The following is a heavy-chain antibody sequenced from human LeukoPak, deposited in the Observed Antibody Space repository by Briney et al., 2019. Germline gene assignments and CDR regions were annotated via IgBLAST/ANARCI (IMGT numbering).Heavy chain of an antibody. CDR1: GFTFDDYA. Sequence: GGSLRLSCAASGFTFDDYAMHWVRQAPGKGLEWVSLISWDGGSTYYADSVEGRFTISRDNSKNSLYLQMNSLRAEDTALYYCAKVGGRYSYDHLDYWGQGTLVTVSS. CDR2: ISWDGGST. D-gene: IGHD5-18*01. CDR3: AKVGGRYSYDHLDY. J-gene: IGHJ4*02. V-gene: IGHV3-43D*03.